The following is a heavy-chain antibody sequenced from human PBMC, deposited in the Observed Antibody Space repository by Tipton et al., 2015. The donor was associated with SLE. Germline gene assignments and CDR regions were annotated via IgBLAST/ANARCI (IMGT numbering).Heavy chain of an antibody. V-gene: IGHV4-38-2*02. Sequence: TLSLTCTVSGYSISSGFYWAWIRQPPGKGLEWIGSIYHNESPYYNATLKSRVTMSVDTSKNQFSLKLSFVTAADTAVYYCARTGGRDAFDFWGQGTLVTASS. CDR2: IYHNESP. CDR3: ARTGGRDAFDF. D-gene: IGHD2-15*01. J-gene: IGHJ3*01. CDR1: GYSISSGFY.